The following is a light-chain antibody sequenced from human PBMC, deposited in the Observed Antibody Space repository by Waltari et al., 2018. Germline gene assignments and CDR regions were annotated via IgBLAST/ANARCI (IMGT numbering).Light chain of an antibody. J-gene: IGKJ4*01. Sequence: IQLTQSPSSLSASVGDRVTITCRASQDISSYLAWYQQKPGKAPRLLIYPASTLQSGVPSGFSGSGSGTDFTLIISSLQPEDFATYYCQQVNSYPLTFGGGTKVEV. V-gene: IGKV1-9*01. CDR1: QDISSY. CDR2: PAS. CDR3: QQVNSYPLT.